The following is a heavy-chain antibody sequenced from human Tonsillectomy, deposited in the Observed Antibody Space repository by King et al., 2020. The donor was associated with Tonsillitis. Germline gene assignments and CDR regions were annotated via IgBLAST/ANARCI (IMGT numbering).Heavy chain of an antibody. V-gene: IGHV4-59*01. D-gene: IGHD3-22*01. J-gene: IGHJ4*02. CDR3: ARDKGDYDSSGYD. CDR1: GGSISTNY. Sequence: QLQESGPGLVKPSETLSLTCTVSGGSISTNYWTWIRQPPGKRLEWIRYIYDRGTTNYNPSLESRVTISVDTSKNQFSLKLSSVTAADTAVYYCARDKGDYDSSGYDWGQGTLVTVSS. CDR2: IYDRGTT.